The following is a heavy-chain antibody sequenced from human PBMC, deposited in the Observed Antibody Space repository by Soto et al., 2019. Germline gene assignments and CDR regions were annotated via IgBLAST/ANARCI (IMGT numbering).Heavy chain of an antibody. D-gene: IGHD2-15*01. CDR3: ASDPVVVVVAATPPSYYYGMDV. J-gene: IGHJ6*02. V-gene: IGHV4-34*01. CDR2: INHSGST. Sequence: QVQLQQWGAGLLKPSETLSLTCAVYGGSFSGYYWSWIRQPPGKGLEWIGEINHSGSTNYNPSLKSRVTISVDTSKNQFSLKLSSVTAADTAVYYCASDPVVVVVAATPPSYYYGMDVWGQGTTVTVSS. CDR1: GGSFSGYY.